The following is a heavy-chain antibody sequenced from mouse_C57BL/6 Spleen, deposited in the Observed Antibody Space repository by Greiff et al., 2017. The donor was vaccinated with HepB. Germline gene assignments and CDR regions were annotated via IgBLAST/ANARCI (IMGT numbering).Heavy chain of an antibody. V-gene: IGHV14-3*01. CDR3: ARADYYGSSQGY. Sequence: EVKVVESVAELVRPGASVKLSCTASGFNIKNTYMHWVKQRPEQGLEWIGRIDPANGNTKYAPKFQGKATITADTSSNTAYLQLSSLTSEDTAIYYCARADYYGSSQGYWGQGTTLTVSS. D-gene: IGHD1-1*01. CDR1: GFNIKNTY. J-gene: IGHJ2*01. CDR2: IDPANGNT.